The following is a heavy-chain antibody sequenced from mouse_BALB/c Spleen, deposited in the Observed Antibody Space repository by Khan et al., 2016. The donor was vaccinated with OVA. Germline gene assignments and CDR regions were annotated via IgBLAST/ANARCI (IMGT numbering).Heavy chain of an antibody. J-gene: IGHJ4*01. CDR1: GFSLTNYG. V-gene: IGHV2-6-1*01. CDR2: IWSDGST. D-gene: IGHD2-10*01. CDR3: ARQPYYHYNIMDY. Sequence: VQLQESGPGLVAPSQSLSITCTISGFSLTNYGVHWVRQPPGKGLEWLVVIWSDGSTTYNSALKSRLTISMDNSKSQVFLKMNSLQTDDTAMYFCARQPYYHYNIMDYWGQGTSVTVSS.